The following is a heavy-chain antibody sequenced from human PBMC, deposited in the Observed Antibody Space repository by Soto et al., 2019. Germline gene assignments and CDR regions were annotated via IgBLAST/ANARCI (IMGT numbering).Heavy chain of an antibody. CDR3: ARGGGNPASTNDF. J-gene: IGHJ4*02. V-gene: IGHV4-34*01. CDR1: RGSFSYFH. CDR2: IHTSGST. D-gene: IGHD3-16*01. Sequence: QVQLQQWGGGLLKPSETLSLTCGLHRGSFSYFHWSWIRQPPGKGLEWIGEIHTSGSTNYNPSLRSRVTMSIDTPAMQFSLTLNSVAAADTAVYYCARGGGNPASTNDFWGQGALVTVSS.